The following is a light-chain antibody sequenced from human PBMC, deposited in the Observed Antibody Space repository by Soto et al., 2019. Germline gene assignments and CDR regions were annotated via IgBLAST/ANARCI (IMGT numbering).Light chain of an antibody. CDR2: DAS. J-gene: IGKJ4*01. V-gene: IGKV3-11*01. CDR1: QSVRGS. Sequence: EIVLTQSPANLSLSPGDRATLSCRASQSVRGSLAWYQQKPGQAPRLLIYDASNRATGIPARFSGSGSGTDFTLTISSLEPEDFAVYYCQQRDNWSSVTFGGGTKVEIK. CDR3: QQRDNWSSVT.